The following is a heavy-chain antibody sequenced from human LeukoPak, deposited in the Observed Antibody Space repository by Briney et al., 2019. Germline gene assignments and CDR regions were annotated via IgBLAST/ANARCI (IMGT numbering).Heavy chain of an antibody. V-gene: IGHV3-23*01. J-gene: IGHJ4*02. CDR3: ASHRSGSYRGYFDY. CDR1: GFTFSTYG. Sequence: GGSLRLSCAASGFTFSTYGMNWVRQTPGKGLEGVSAISGSGNRIYHADSVKGGFTISRDNSKNTLYLQINSLRAEDTAVYYCASHRSGSYRGYFDYWGQGTLVTVSS. D-gene: IGHD1-26*01. CDR2: ISGSGNRI.